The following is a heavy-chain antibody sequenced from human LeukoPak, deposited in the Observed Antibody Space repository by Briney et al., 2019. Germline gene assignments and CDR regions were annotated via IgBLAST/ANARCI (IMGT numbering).Heavy chain of an antibody. D-gene: IGHD5-24*01. CDR1: GGTFSSYA. CDR2: IIPIFGTA. J-gene: IGHJ5*02. Sequence: SVNVSCKASGGTFSSYAISWVRQAPGQGLEWMGGIIPIFGTANYAQKFQGRVTITADESTSTAYMELSSLRSEDTAVYYCASSRRDGYSTHWFDPWGQGTLVTVSS. V-gene: IGHV1-69*13. CDR3: ASSRRDGYSTHWFDP.